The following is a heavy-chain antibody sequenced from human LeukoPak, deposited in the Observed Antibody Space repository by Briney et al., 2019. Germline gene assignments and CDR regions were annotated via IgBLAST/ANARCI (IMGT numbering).Heavy chain of an antibody. CDR3: ARDRYSGYDSACDY. CDR2: ISAYNGNT. V-gene: IGHV1-18*01. J-gene: IGHJ4*02. CDR1: GYTFTSYG. D-gene: IGHD5-12*01. Sequence: ASVKVSCKASGYTFTSYGISWVRQAPGQGLEWMGWISAYNGNTNYAQKLQGRVTMTTDTSTSTAYMELRSLRSDDTAMYYCARDRYSGYDSACDYWGQGTLVTVSS.